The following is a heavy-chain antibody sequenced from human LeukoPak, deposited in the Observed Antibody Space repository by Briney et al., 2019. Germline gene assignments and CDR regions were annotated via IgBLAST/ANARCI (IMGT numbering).Heavy chain of an antibody. CDR2: VYTSGST. J-gene: IGHJ5*02. V-gene: IGHV4-61*02. CDR3: ARSFIVATISWFDP. CDR1: GGSISSGSYY. Sequence: SETMSLTCTVSGGSISSGSYYWSWIRQPAGKGLEWIERVYTSGSTNYNPSLKRRVTISVDTSKNQFSLKLSSVTAADTAVYYCARSFIVATISWFDPWGQGTLVTVSS. D-gene: IGHD5-12*01.